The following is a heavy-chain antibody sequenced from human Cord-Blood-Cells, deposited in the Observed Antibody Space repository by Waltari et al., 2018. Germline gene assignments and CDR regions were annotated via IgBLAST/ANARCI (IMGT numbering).Heavy chain of an antibody. J-gene: IGHJ4*02. CDR2: INHSGSN. D-gene: IGHD1-26*01. CDR3: ARGGWVGAYIDY. CDR1: GGSFSGYY. V-gene: IGHV4-34*01. Sequence: QVQLQQWGAGLLKPSETLSLTCAVYGGSFSGYYWCWFRQPPGKGLEWIGEINHSGSNNYNPSLKRRATISVDTSKNQFSLKLSSVTDADTGGYYCARGGWVGAYIDYWGQGTLVTVSS.